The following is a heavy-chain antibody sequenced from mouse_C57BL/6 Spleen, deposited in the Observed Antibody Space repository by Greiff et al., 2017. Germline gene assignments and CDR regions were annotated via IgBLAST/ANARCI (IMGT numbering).Heavy chain of an antibody. V-gene: IGHV1-55*01. Sequence: QVQLKQPGAELVKPGASVKMSCKASGYTFTSYWITWVKQRPGQGLEWIGDIYPGSGSTNYNEKFKSKATLTVDTSSSTAYMQLSSLTSEDSAVYYCARSRGGYDWFAYWGQGTLVTVSA. CDR1: GYTFTSYW. J-gene: IGHJ3*01. CDR3: ARSRGGYDWFAY. D-gene: IGHD2-3*01. CDR2: IYPGSGST.